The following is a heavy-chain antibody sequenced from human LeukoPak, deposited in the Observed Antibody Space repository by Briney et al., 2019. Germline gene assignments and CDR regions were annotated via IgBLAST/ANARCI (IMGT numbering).Heavy chain of an antibody. V-gene: IGHV3-33*01. Sequence: GGSLRLSCAASGFTFSSYGMHWVRQAPGKGLEWVAVIWYDGGNKYYADSVKGRFTISRDNSKNTLYLQMNSLRAEDTAVYYCARASYDSSGYGAFDIWGQGTMVTVSS. CDR3: ARASYDSSGYGAFDI. J-gene: IGHJ3*02. D-gene: IGHD3-22*01. CDR1: GFTFSSYG. CDR2: IWYDGGNK.